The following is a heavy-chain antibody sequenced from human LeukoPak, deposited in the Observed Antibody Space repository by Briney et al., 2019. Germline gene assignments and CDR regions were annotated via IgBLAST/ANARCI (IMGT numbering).Heavy chain of an antibody. CDR3: AKGDYPETVTSD. CDR2: IRYDGSNK. V-gene: IGHV3-30*02. CDR1: GFTFSSYG. J-gene: IGHJ4*02. D-gene: IGHD4-17*01. Sequence: GGSPRLSCAASGFTFSSYGMHWVRQAPGKGLEWVAFIRYDGSNKYYADSVKGRFTISRDNSKNTLYLQMNSLRAEDTAVYYCAKGDYPETVTSDWGQGTLVTVSS.